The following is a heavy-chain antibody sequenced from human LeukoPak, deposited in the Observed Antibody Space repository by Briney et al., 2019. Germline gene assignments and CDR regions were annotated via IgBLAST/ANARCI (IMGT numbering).Heavy chain of an antibody. CDR1: GGSISYYY. Sequence: PSETPSLTCTVSGGSISYYYWSWIRQPPGKGLEWIGYVYYSGSPSYNPSLKSRVTISLDTSKHQFSLKLNSVTAADTAVYYCARHAYCGGDCFGGAFEIWGQGTMVTVSS. V-gene: IGHV4-59*08. D-gene: IGHD2-21*02. J-gene: IGHJ3*02. CDR3: ARHAYCGGDCFGGAFEI. CDR2: VYYSGSP.